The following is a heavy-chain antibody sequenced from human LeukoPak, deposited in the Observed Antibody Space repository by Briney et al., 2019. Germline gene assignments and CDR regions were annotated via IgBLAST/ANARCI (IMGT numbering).Heavy chain of an antibody. J-gene: IGHJ6*03. V-gene: IGHV3-30*02. Sequence: GGSLRLSCAASGFTFSSYGMQWVRQAPGKGLEWVAFIRYDGSNEFYADSVKGRLTISRDNSKNTLYLQMNSLRVEDTAVYYCARSTTHPYYNYMDVWGKGTTVTLSS. CDR1: GFTFSSYG. CDR2: IRYDGSNE. CDR3: ARSTTHPYYNYMDV. D-gene: IGHD4-17*01.